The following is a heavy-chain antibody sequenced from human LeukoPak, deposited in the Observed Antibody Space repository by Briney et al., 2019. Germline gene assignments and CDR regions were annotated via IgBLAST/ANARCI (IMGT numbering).Heavy chain of an antibody. CDR2: ISYDGSNK. D-gene: IGHD3-3*01. CDR1: GFTFSSYA. V-gene: IGHV3-30-3*01. J-gene: IGHJ4*02. Sequence: GGSLRLSCAASGFTFSSYAMHWVRQAPGKGLEWVAVISYDGSNKYYADSVKGRFTISRDNSKNTLYLQMNSLRAEDTAVYYCSGEGFLDSYWGQGTLVTVSS. CDR3: SGEGFLDSY.